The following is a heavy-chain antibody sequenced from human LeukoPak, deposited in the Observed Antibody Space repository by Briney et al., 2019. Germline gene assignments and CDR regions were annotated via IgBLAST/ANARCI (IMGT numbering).Heavy chain of an antibody. CDR2: IYLSENT. J-gene: IGHJ4*02. CDR3: AGEIHYLNTIGYPGPSSFDY. V-gene: IGHV4-59*11. D-gene: IGHD3-22*01. CDR1: GYVNSRHY. Sequence: PSETLSLTCTVSGYVNSRHYWTWFLQPPGKGLEWIGYIYLSENTNYNPTLRSRVSMSVDTSKSQFSLILRSVTAADTAVYYCAGEIHYLNTIGYPGPSSFDYCGPAALVTVSS.